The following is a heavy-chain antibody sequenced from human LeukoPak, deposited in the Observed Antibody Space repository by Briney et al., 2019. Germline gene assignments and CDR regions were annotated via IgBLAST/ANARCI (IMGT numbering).Heavy chain of an antibody. CDR1: GGSISSYY. V-gene: IGHV4-59*01. D-gene: IGHD1-26*01. Sequence: SQTLSLTCTVSGGSISSYYWTWIRQPPGKGLEWIGYIYYSGSTNYNPSLKSRVTISVDTSKNQFSLKLSSVTAADTAVYYCARTGGKGMDVWGQGTTVTVSS. CDR3: ARTGGKGMDV. CDR2: IYYSGST. J-gene: IGHJ6*02.